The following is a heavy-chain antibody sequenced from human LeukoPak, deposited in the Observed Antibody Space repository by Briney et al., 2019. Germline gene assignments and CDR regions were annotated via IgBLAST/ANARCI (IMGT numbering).Heavy chain of an antibody. V-gene: IGHV3-11*01. CDR3: ARRAVAGRCFDY. D-gene: IGHD6-13*01. CDR2: ISSGGSTI. J-gene: IGHJ4*02. CDR1: GFTFSDYY. Sequence: PGGSLRLSCAVSGFTFSDYYMSWVRQAPGKGLEWVSYISSGGSTISHADSVKGRFTISRDNAENSLYLQMNSLRAEDTAVYYCARRAVAGRCFDYWGQGTLVTVSS.